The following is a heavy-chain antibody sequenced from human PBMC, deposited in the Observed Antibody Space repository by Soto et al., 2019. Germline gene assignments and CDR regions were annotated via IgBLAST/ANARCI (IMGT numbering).Heavy chain of an antibody. D-gene: IGHD1-7*01. Sequence: QVQLQESGPGLVKASETLSLTCTVSGGSTSPYYWSWLRQPPGKGLEWIGFIDYSGGARYNPSLKSRVTMALDTSENYISLKLSSMTEADTAVYFCARGRAWELYDYWGQGTLVTVSS. CDR1: GGSTSPYY. CDR2: IDYSGGA. CDR3: ARGRAWELYDY. V-gene: IGHV4-59*01. J-gene: IGHJ4*02.